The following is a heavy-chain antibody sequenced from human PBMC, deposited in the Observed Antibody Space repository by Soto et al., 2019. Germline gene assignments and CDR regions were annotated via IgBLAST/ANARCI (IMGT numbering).Heavy chain of an antibody. J-gene: IGHJ3*02. CDR1: GYTFTGYY. Sequence: QVQLVQSGAEVKKPGASVKVSCNASGYTFTGYYMHWVRQAPGQGLEWMGWINPNSGGTNYAQKFQGRVTMTRDTSISTAYMELSRLRSDDTAVYYCASPYCSGGSCYLDAIDIWGQGTMVTVSS. D-gene: IGHD2-15*01. CDR2: INPNSGGT. CDR3: ASPYCSGGSCYLDAIDI. V-gene: IGHV1-2*02.